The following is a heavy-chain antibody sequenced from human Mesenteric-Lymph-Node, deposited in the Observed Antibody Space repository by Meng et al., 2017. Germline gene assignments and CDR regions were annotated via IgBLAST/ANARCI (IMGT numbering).Heavy chain of an antibody. Sequence: SVKVSCKASGGTFSSYAISWVRQAPGQGLEWMGGIIPIFGTANYAQKFQGRVTITADKSTSTAYMGLSSLRSEDTAVYYCARAGTKPYYYDSSGYPMNAFDIWGQGTMVTVSS. CDR2: IIPIFGTA. D-gene: IGHD3-22*01. V-gene: IGHV1-69*06. CDR1: GGTFSSYA. CDR3: ARAGTKPYYYDSSGYPMNAFDI. J-gene: IGHJ3*02.